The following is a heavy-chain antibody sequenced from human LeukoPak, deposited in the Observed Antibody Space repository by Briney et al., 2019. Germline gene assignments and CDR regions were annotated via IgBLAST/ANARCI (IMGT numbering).Heavy chain of an antibody. CDR3: LGYYPGSPN. Sequence: PGGSLRLSCAASGFTFSYNWMHWVRQAPGKGLVWVSRISSDGRTTHYADSVKGRFTISRDSAKNTLFLQMNDLRAEDTAVYYCLGYYPGSPNWGQGTLVTVSS. CDR1: GFTFSYNW. V-gene: IGHV3-74*01. J-gene: IGHJ4*02. CDR2: ISSDGRTT. D-gene: IGHD3-10*01.